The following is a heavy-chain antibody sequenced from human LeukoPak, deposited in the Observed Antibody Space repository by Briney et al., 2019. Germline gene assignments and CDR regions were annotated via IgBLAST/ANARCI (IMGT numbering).Heavy chain of an antibody. V-gene: IGHV3-33*01. CDR3: ATDYDSRSFSPCC. CDR2: IWYDGSTE. D-gene: IGHD3-22*01. Sequence: GRSLLLSCAASGFTASCCGMHWVRQAPGKGLEWVAVIWYDGSTEYYADSVKGRFTISRDNSKNTLYLQMNNLRAEDTAVYYCATDYDSRSFSPCCGGQGTLVTVSS. J-gene: IGHJ4*02. CDR1: GFTASCCG.